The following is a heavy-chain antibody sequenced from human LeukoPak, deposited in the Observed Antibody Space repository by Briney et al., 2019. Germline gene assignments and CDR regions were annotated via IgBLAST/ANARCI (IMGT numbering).Heavy chain of an antibody. CDR2: FYPEDGET. CDR3: ATGLVVITGTHTDY. D-gene: IGHD3-22*01. Sequence: ASVKVSCKVSGYTLTELSMHWVRQAPGKGLEWMGGFYPEDGETIYAQKFQGRVTMTEDASTNTAYMKLSSLRSEDTAVYYCATGLVVITGTHTDYWGQGTLVTVSS. CDR1: GYTLTELS. V-gene: IGHV1-24*01. J-gene: IGHJ4*02.